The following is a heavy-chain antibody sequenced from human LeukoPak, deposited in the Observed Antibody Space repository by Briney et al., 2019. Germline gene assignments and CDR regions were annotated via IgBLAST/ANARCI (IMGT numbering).Heavy chain of an antibody. CDR2: ISPNSGGT. J-gene: IGHJ6*03. D-gene: IGHD4-23*01. CDR3: ARVGEDYGGNYYYYYYMDV. Sequence: ASVKVSCKASGYTFTGYYMHWVRQAPGQGLEWMGWISPNSGGTNYAQKFQGRVTMTRDTSISTAYMELSRLRSDDTAVYYCARVGEDYGGNYYYYYYMDVWGKGTTVTVSS. V-gene: IGHV1-2*02. CDR1: GYTFTGYY.